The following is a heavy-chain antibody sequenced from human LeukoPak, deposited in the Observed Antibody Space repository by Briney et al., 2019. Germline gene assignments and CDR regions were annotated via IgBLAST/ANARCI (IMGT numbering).Heavy chain of an antibody. CDR2: IYTGGAT. D-gene: IGHD3-9*01. CDR1: GFTASILY. CDR3: ATRNLHSSSDILT. V-gene: IGHV3-66*04. Sequence: GGSLRLSCVASGFTASILYFHWVRQTPGKGLEWVSVIYTGGATYYADSVKGRFTIYRDDSKNMMYLQMNSLRVEDTAIYYCATRNLHSSSDILTWGQGTLVTVSS. J-gene: IGHJ4*02.